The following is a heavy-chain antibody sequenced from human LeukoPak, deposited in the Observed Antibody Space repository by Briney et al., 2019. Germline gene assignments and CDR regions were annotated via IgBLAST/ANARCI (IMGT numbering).Heavy chain of an antibody. V-gene: IGHV4-61*01. Sequence: SETLSLTCTVSGGSVSSGSYYWSWIRQPPGKGLEWIGYIYYSGSTNYNPSLKSRVTISVDTSKNQFSLKLSSVTAADTAVYYCARGYYDILTGYPLRYYYYGMDVWGQGTTVTVSS. J-gene: IGHJ6*02. CDR3: ARGYYDILTGYPLRYYYYGMDV. CDR1: GGSVSSGSYY. CDR2: IYYSGST. D-gene: IGHD3-9*01.